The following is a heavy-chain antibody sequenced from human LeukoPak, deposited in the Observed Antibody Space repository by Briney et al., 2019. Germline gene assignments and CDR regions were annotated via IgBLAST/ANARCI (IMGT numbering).Heavy chain of an antibody. V-gene: IGHV4-38-2*02. Sequence: PSETLSLTCIVSGYSISSGYYWGWIRQPPGKGLEWIGSVYHSGSTYYNPSLKSRVTISVDTSKNQFSLKLSSVTAADTAVYYCARPFSQDYHYMDVWGKGTTVTVSS. CDR1: GYSISSGYY. CDR3: ARPFSQDYHYMDV. CDR2: VYHSGST. J-gene: IGHJ6*03.